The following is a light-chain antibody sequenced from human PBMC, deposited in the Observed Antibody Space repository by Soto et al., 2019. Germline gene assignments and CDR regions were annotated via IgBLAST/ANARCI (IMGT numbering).Light chain of an antibody. CDR3: QQSYSTPST. CDR1: QSISSY. J-gene: IGKJ1*01. V-gene: IGKV1-39*01. CDR2: AAS. Sequence: DIQITHSTSTRSASIGNRVTITCRASQSISSYLNWYQQKPGKAPKLLIYAASSLQSGVPSRFSGSGSGTDFTLTISSLQPEDFATYYCQQSYSTPSTFGQGANVDIK.